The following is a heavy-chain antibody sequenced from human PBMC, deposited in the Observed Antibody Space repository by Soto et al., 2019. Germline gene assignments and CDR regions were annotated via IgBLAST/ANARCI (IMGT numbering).Heavy chain of an antibody. J-gene: IGHJ6*02. CDR2: ISSSGYI. D-gene: IGHD2-15*01. V-gene: IGHV3-21*01. Sequence: EVQLVESGGGLVKPGGSLRLSCAASGFNFNSYTINWVRQAPGKRLEWLSSISSSGYIFSTDSVRGRFTISKDNAKNSVDLQINSLRGEDTAVYLCAWGLSGGSCYPGMDVWGQGTTVTVSS. CDR1: GFNFNSYT. CDR3: AWGLSGGSCYPGMDV.